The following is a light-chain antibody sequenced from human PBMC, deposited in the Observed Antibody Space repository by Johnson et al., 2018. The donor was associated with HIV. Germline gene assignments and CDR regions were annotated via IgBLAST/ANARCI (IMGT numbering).Light chain of an antibody. Sequence: QSALTQPPSVSAAPGQKVTISCSGSSSNIGNNYVSWYQQLPGTAPKLLIYDNNTRPSGIPGRFSGSKSGPSATLGITGLQTGDEADYYCGTWDNSLSANVIETGTKVTVL. CDR1: SSNIGNNY. V-gene: IGLV1-51*01. CDR3: GTWDNSLSANV. CDR2: DNN. J-gene: IGLJ1*01.